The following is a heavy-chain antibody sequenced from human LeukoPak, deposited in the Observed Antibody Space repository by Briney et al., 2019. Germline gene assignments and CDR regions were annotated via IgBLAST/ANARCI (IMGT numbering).Heavy chain of an antibody. D-gene: IGHD3-10*01. CDR3: ARVPGKYYYGSGSKYYYYYGMEV. Sequence: ASVKVSCKASGYTFIGYYMHWVRQAPGQGLEWMGWINPNSGGTNYAQKFQGRVTMTRDTSISTAYMELSRLRSDDTAVYYCARVPGKYYYGSGSKYYYYYGMEVWGQGTTVTVSS. J-gene: IGHJ6*02. CDR1: GYTFIGYY. CDR2: INPNSGGT. V-gene: IGHV1-2*02.